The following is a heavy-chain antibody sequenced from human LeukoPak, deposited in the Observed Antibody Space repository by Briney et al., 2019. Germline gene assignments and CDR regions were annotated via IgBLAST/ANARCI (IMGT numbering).Heavy chain of an antibody. CDR3: ANSYPSANAPFDY. J-gene: IGHJ4*02. V-gene: IGHV3-23*01. CDR2: IHNGGGTT. D-gene: IGHD2-2*01. Sequence: PGGSLRLSCTASGFTFSSYTMNWVRQAPGKGLEWVSAIHNGGGTTSYADSVKGRFTISRDNSKNTLYLQMNSLRAEDTAVYYCANSYPSANAPFDYWGQGTLVTVSS. CDR1: GFTFSSYT.